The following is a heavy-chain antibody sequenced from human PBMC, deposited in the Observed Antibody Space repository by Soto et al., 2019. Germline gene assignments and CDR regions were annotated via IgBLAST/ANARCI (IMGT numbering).Heavy chain of an antibody. Sequence: QVQLVQSGAEVKKPGSSVKVSCKASGGTFSSYAISWVRQAPGQGLEWMGGIIPIFGTANYAQKFQGRVTITADESTSTAYMELSSLRPEDTAVYYCAREGPTIFGVVRPRYFDYWGQGTLVTVSS. CDR1: GGTFSSYA. CDR2: IIPIFGTA. J-gene: IGHJ4*02. CDR3: AREGPTIFGVVRPRYFDY. V-gene: IGHV1-69*01. D-gene: IGHD3-3*01.